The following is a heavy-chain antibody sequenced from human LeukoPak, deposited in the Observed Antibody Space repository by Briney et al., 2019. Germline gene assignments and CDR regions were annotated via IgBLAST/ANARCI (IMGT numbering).Heavy chain of an antibody. J-gene: IGHJ6*03. V-gene: IGHV1-18*01. Sequence: ASVKVSCKASGYTFTSYGISWVRQAPGQGLEWMGWISAYNGNTNYAQKLQGRVTMTTDTSTSTAYMELRSLRSDDTAVYYCARRNYEGVGGLHYYMDVWGKGTTVTVSS. CDR3: ARRNYEGVGGLHYYMDV. CDR2: ISAYNGNT. CDR1: GYTFTSYG. D-gene: IGHD1-7*01.